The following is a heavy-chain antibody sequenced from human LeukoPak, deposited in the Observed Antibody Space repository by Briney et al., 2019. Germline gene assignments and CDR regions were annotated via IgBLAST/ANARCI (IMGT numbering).Heavy chain of an antibody. CDR2: IYYSGST. V-gene: IGHV4-30-4*01. Sequence: SETLSLTCTVSGGSISSGDYYWSWIRQPPGKGLECIGYIYYSGSTYYNPSLKSRVTISVDTSKNQFSLKLSSVTAADTAVYYCARDPLSPGYYYGMDVWGQGTTVTVSS. D-gene: IGHD3-10*01. CDR3: ARDPLSPGYYYGMDV. CDR1: GGSISSGDYY. J-gene: IGHJ6*02.